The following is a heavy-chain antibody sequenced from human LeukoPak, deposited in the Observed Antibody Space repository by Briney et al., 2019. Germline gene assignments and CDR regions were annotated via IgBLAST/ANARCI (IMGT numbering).Heavy chain of an antibody. V-gene: IGHV3-30*03. D-gene: IGHD1-26*01. CDR1: GFTFSSSG. CDR3: ARTMYITGSSDFDY. J-gene: IGHJ4*02. CDR2: ISYDGSKT. Sequence: GGSLRLSCAASGFTFSSSGMHWVRQAPGKGLEWVAVISYDGSKTYYADSVKGRFTISRDNSKNTLYLQMNSLRAEDTALYYCARTMYITGSSDFDYWGQGTLVTVSS.